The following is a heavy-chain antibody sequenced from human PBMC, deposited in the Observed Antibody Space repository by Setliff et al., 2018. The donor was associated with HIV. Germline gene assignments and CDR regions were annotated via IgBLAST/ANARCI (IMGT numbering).Heavy chain of an antibody. CDR3: ARYRSGDTDISLDY. CDR2: VYYSGRT. J-gene: IGHJ4*02. D-gene: IGHD3-10*01. V-gene: IGHV4-59*11. CDR1: GGSISNHY. Sequence: PSETLSLTCTVSGGSISNHYWSWIRQTPGKGLEWIGSVYYSGRTNYNPSLKSRVIISTDTRNHFSLNLYSITAADTAVYYCARYRSGDTDISLDYWGQGALVTVSS.